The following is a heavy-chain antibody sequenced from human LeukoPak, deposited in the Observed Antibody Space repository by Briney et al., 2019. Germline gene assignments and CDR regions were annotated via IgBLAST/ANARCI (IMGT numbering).Heavy chain of an antibody. CDR2: IYWNDDK. CDR3: AHRLISPGIAAARGGFDH. V-gene: IGHV2-5*01. J-gene: IGHJ5*02. Sequence: SGPTLANPTQTLTLTCTFSGFSLSTSAVGVGWIRQPPGKALEWLALIYWNDDKRYSPSLKSRLTITKDTSKNQVVLTMTNMDPVDTATYYGAHRLISPGIAAARGGFDHWGQGTLVTVSS. D-gene: IGHD6-13*01. CDR1: GFSLSTSAVG.